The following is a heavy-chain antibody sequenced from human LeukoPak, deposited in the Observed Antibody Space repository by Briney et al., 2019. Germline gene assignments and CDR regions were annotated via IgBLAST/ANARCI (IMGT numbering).Heavy chain of an antibody. J-gene: IGHJ5*02. D-gene: IGHD2-2*01. CDR2: ISSRSTTI. CDR3: ARVLLPGVA. Sequence: TGGSLRLSCVASGFTFSSYSMIWVRQRPGKGLECVSFISSRSTTIEYADSVKGRFTISRDNANNSLFLEMNSLRADDTAVYYCARVLLPGVAWGQGTLVTVSS. V-gene: IGHV3-48*01. CDR1: GFTFSSYS.